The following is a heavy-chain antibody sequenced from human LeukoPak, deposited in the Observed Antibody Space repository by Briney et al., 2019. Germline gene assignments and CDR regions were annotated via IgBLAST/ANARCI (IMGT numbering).Heavy chain of an antibody. CDR3: ARGFEYSSSSGFQH. V-gene: IGHV1-69*13. CDR2: IIPIFGTA. D-gene: IGHD6-6*01. CDR1: GGTFSSYA. Sequence: SVKVSCKASGGTFSSYAVSWVRQAPGQGLEWMGGIIPIFGTANYAQKFQGRVTITADESTSTAYMELSSLRSEDTAVYYCARGFEYSSSSGFQHWGQGTLVTVSS. J-gene: IGHJ1*01.